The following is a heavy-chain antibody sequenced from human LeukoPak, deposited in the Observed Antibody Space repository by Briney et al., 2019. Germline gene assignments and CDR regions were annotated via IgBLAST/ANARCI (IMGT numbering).Heavy chain of an antibody. D-gene: IGHD3-9*01. CDR1: GYTFTNYI. J-gene: IGHJ6*02. Sequence: ASVKVSCKASGYTFTNYIMHWVRQAPGQRLEWMGWINAGNSNTKYSQKLQGRVTITRDTSATTAYMELSSLRSEDTAVYYCAREGRRAYDILTGYYNPEDYYYGMDVWGQGTTVTVSS. V-gene: IGHV1-3*01. CDR3: AREGRRAYDILTGYYNPEDYYYGMDV. CDR2: INAGNSNT.